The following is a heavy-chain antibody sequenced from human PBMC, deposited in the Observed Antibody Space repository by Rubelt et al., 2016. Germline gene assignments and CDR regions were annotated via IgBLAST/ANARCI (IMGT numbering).Heavy chain of an antibody. J-gene: IGHJ4*02. CDR1: GFTFSSYG. CDR3: ARDRFVWFDY. V-gene: IGHV3-33*01. Sequence: QVQLVESGGGVVQPGRSLRLSCAASGFTFSSYGMHWVRQAPGKGLEWVAVIWYDGSNKYYADSVKGRFTISRDNSKNTLYLQMNSLRDEDTAVYYCARDRFVWFDYWGQGTLVTVSS. D-gene: IGHD3-3*01. CDR2: IWYDGSNK.